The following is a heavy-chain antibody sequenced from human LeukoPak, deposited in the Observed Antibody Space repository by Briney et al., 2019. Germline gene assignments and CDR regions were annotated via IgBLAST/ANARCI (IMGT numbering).Heavy chain of an antibody. CDR2: ISYDESTK. V-gene: IGHV3-30*04. Sequence: GGSLRLSCAASGFTFSIYTMHWVRQAPGKGLEWVTSISYDESTKNYAASAEGRFTISRDSSKDTLYLHMTSLRVEDTAIYYCGRGGRYGSSWYNWLDPWGQGTLVSVLS. CDR1: GFTFSIYT. CDR3: GRGGRYGSSWYNWLDP. J-gene: IGHJ5*02. D-gene: IGHD6-13*01.